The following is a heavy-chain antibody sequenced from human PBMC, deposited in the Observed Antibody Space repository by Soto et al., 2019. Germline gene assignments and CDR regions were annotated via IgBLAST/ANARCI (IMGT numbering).Heavy chain of an antibody. CDR2: INHSGST. D-gene: IGHD6-13*01. CDR1: GGSFSGYY. CDR3: ARARYSSFHYYYGMDV. J-gene: IGHJ6*02. Sequence: PSETLSLTCAVSGGSFSGYYWSWIRQPPGKGLEWIGEINHSGSTNYNPSLKSRVTISVDTSKNQFSLKLSSVTAADTAVYYCARARYSSFHYYYGMDVWGQGTTVTVSS. V-gene: IGHV4-34*01.